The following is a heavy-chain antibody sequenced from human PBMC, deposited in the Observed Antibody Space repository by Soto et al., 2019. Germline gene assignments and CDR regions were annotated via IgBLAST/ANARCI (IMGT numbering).Heavy chain of an antibody. J-gene: IGHJ6*01. CDR1: GGSISVYY. D-gene: IGHD1-26*01. Sequence: LSLTSTVSGGSISVYYWSWIRQPPGKGLEWIGYIYYSGSTNYNPSLKSRVTISVDTSKNQFSLKLSSVTAADTAVYYCARDLVSGSYDGMDVWGQGTTVTVSS. V-gene: IGHV4-59*01. CDR3: ARDLVSGSYDGMDV. CDR2: IYYSGST.